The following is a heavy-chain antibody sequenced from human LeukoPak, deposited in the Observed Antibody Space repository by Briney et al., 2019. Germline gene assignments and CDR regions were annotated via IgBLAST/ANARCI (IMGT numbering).Heavy chain of an antibody. Sequence: GGSLRLSCAASGFTFSSYNMNWVRQAPGKGLEWVSSISSSSSCIYYADSVKGRFTISRDNAKNSLYLQMNSLRAEDTAVYYCARVAWIQSNWFDPWGQGTLVTVSS. J-gene: IGHJ5*02. V-gene: IGHV3-21*06. CDR3: ARVAWIQSNWFDP. CDR1: GFTFSSYN. D-gene: IGHD5-18*01. CDR2: ISSSSSCI.